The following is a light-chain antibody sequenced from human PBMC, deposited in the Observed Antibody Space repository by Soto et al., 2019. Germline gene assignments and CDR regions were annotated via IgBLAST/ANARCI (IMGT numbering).Light chain of an antibody. CDR1: QGIANH. V-gene: IGKV1-27*01. CDR3: HKYKRAPYT. J-gene: IGKJ3*01. Sequence: DIQMTQSPSSLSASVGDRVTITCRASQGIANHLAWYQQKPGKAPNLLIYAASTLQSGVPSRFSGSGFGTEFTLNISSLQPEDGATYYCHKYKRAPYTFGPGTKVDI. CDR2: AAS.